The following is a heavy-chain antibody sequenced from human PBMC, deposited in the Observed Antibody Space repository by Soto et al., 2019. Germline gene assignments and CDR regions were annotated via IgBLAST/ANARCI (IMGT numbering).Heavy chain of an antibody. CDR2: IIPIFGTA. D-gene: IGHD2-21*02. CDR3: ARDPPENDGDCVTNWFDP. CDR1: GGTFSSYA. J-gene: IGHJ5*02. V-gene: IGHV1-69*01. Sequence: QVQLVQSGAEVTKPGSSVTVSCKASGGTFSSYAISWVRQAPGQGLEWMGGIIPIFGTANYAQQFQGRVPITEDESTSPACMELRSLGSEYKAVYYCARDPPENDGDCVTNWFDPGGQGTLFTFA.